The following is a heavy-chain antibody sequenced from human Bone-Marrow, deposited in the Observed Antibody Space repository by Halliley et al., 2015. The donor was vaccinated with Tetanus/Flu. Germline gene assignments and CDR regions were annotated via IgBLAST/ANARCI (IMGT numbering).Heavy chain of an antibody. CDR3: APYPTGTFGWFVP. V-gene: IGHV3-48*03. D-gene: IGHD1-7*01. CDR2: ISGGGTAS. J-gene: IGHJ5*02. Sequence: SLRLSCAASGFTFSSYDMNWVRQAPGKGLEWVSYISGGGTASYYADSVRGRFTISRDNARNSLFLQMNSLRAEDTAVYYCAPYPTGTFGWFVPWGPGTLVTVSS. CDR1: GFTFSSYD.